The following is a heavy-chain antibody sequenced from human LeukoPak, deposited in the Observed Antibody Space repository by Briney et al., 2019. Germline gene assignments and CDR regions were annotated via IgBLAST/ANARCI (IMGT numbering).Heavy chain of an antibody. J-gene: IGHJ6*02. CDR2: ISASGGST. Sequence: PGGSLRLSCEASGFIFSSYAMSWVRQAPGKGLEWVSVISASGGSTHYADSVKGRFTISRDNSKNTLYLQMNSLRAEDTAVYYCARDLKIAAAGSIYYGMDVWGQGTTVTVSS. V-gene: IGHV3-23*01. CDR3: ARDLKIAAAGSIYYGMDV. D-gene: IGHD6-13*01. CDR1: GFIFSSYA.